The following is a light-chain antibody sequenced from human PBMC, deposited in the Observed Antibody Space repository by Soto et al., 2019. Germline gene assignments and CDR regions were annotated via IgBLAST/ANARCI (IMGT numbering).Light chain of an antibody. V-gene: IGKV3-20*01. Sequence: EIVLTHSPDTLSLSPGERATLSCRASLTVTNNYLAWDQQKAGQAPRLVIYDASTRATGIPDRFSASGSGTDFTLTISRLEPEDFAMYFCHQYASAPLTFGQGTKVEVK. J-gene: IGKJ1*01. CDR3: HQYASAPLT. CDR2: DAS. CDR1: LTVTNNY.